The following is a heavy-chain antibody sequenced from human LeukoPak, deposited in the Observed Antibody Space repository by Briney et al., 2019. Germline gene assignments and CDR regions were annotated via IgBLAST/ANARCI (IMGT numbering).Heavy chain of an antibody. D-gene: IGHD6-19*01. CDR2: IYTSGST. J-gene: IGHJ6*02. CDR3: ARNPYPEGSGWVRNYYYGMDV. CDR1: GGSISSYY. V-gene: IGHV4-4*07. Sequence: SETLSLTCTVSGGSISSYYGSWIRQPAGKGLEWIGRIYTSGSTNYNPSLKSRVTMSVDTSKNQFSLKLSSVTAADTAVYYCARNPYPEGSGWVRNYYYGMDVWGQGTTVTVSS.